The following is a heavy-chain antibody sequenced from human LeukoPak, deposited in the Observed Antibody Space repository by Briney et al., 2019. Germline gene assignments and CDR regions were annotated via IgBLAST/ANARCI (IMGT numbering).Heavy chain of an antibody. CDR2: ISSSSSYI. J-gene: IGHJ4*02. CDR3: ARHGDSALIDY. Sequence: GGSLRLSCAASGFTFSRYSMNWVRQAPGKGLEWVSSISSSSSYIYYADSVKGRFTISRDNAKNSLYLQMNSLRAEDTAVYYCARHGDSALIDYWGQGTLVTVSS. D-gene: IGHD4-17*01. V-gene: IGHV3-21*01. CDR1: GFTFSRYS.